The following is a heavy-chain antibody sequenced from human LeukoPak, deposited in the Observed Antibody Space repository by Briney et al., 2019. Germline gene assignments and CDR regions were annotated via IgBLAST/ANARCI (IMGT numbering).Heavy chain of an antibody. CDR1: GGSISYYY. CDR2: VYYSGST. CDR3: ARTQYCSGDSCYFGYFDY. J-gene: IGHJ4*02. Sequence: NPSETLSLTCTVSGGSISYYYWSWIRRPPGKGLEWIGYVYYSGSTNYNPSLKSRVTVSVDTSKNQFSLKLSSVTVADTAVYYCARTQYCSGDSCYFGYFDYWGQGTLVTVSS. V-gene: IGHV4-59*01. D-gene: IGHD2-15*01.